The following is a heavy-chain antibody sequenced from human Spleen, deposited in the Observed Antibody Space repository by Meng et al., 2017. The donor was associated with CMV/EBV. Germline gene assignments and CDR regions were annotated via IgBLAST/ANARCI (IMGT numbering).Heavy chain of an antibody. CDR1: GGSISSDY. CDR2: IYYSGST. D-gene: IGHD5-24*01. CDR3: ARMKGKGDGYKNLFDY. J-gene: IGHJ4*02. Sequence: ESLKISCTVSGGSISSDYWTWIRQPPGKGLEWIGYIYYSGSTNYNPSLKSRVTISVDTSKNQFSLKLSSVTAADTAVYYCARMKGKGDGYKNLFDYWGQGTLVTVSS. V-gene: IGHV4-59*01.